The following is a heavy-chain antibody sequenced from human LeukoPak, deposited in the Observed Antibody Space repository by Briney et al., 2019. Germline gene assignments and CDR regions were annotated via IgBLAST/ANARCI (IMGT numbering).Heavy chain of an antibody. D-gene: IGHD6-19*01. CDR1: GFTFSSYA. CDR3: AKASTYSSGWYLYHFDY. V-gene: IGHV3-23*01. J-gene: IGHJ4*02. CDR2: ISGSGGST. Sequence: GGSLRLSCAASGFTFSSYAMSWVRQAPGKGLVWVSAISGSGGSTYYADSVKGRFTISRDNSKNTLYLQMNSLRAEDTAVYYCAKASTYSSGWYLYHFDYWDQGTLVTVSS.